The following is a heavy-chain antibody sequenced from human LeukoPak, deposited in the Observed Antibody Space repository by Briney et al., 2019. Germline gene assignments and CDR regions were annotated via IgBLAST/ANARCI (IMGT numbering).Heavy chain of an antibody. J-gene: IGHJ2*01. Sequence: PLETLSLTFTVSGGSISSGDYYWSWTRQPPGKCLESLGYIYYSGTTYYNPSLRRQVTFSVETSKNQFSLKLTSVTAANTPWNYWARRCSRWY. CDR2: IYYSGTT. V-gene: IGHV4-30-4*08. D-gene: IGHD6-13*01. CDR1: GGSISSGDYY. CDR3: ARRCSRWY.